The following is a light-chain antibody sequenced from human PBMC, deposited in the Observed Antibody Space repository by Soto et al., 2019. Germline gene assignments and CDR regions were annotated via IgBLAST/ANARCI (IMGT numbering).Light chain of an antibody. Sequence: DIQLIQSPSSLSASVGDRVTITCRASRGINNYLAWYQQKLGKAPNLLIYGASTLQLGVPSRFRGSGSGTDFTLTITSLQPEDAATYYCQKYDSAPRTFDQGTKVEI. J-gene: IGKJ1*01. CDR3: QKYDSAPRT. CDR2: GAS. CDR1: RGINNY. V-gene: IGKV1-27*01.